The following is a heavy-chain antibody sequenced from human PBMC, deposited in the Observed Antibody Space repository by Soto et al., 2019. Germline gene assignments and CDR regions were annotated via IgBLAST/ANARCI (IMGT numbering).Heavy chain of an antibody. J-gene: IGHJ3*02. V-gene: IGHV3-33*01. D-gene: IGHD2-15*01. Sequence: GGSLRLSCAASGFTFSSYGMHWVRQAPGKGLEWVAVIWYDGSNKYYADSVKGRFTISRDNSKNTLYLQMNSLRAEDTAVYYCARGSGDIVVVVAATAQTGDAFDIWGQGTMVTVSS. CDR1: GFTFSSYG. CDR2: IWYDGSNK. CDR3: ARGSGDIVVVVAATAQTGDAFDI.